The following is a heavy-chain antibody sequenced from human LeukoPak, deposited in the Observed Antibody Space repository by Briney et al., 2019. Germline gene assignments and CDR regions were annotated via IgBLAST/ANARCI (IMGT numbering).Heavy chain of an antibody. D-gene: IGHD1-26*01. CDR3: ARDSGSQGRYFQH. V-gene: IGHV4-4*07. J-gene: IGHJ1*01. CDR2: IYSSGST. CDR1: GGSISSYY. Sequence: SETLSLTCRVSGGSISSYYWSWIRQPAGKGLEWIGRIYSSGSTDYNPSLKSRVTMSVDTSKNQFSLKLSSVTAADTAVYFCARDSGSQGRYFQHWGQGTLVTVSS.